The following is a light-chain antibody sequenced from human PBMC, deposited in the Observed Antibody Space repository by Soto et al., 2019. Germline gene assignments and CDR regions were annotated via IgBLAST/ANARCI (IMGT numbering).Light chain of an antibody. CDR2: GNS. CDR3: QSYDSSLSEVV. V-gene: IGLV1-40*01. CDR1: SSNIGAGYD. J-gene: IGLJ2*01. Sequence: QSVLTQPPSVSGAAGQRVTISCTGSSSNIGAGYDVHWYQQLPGTAPKLLIYGNSNRPSGVPDRFSGSKSGTSASLAITGLQAEDEADYYCQSYDSSLSEVVFGGGTKLTVL.